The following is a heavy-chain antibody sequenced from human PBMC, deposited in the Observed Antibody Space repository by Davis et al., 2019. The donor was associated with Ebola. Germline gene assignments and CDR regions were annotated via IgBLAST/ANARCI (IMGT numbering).Heavy chain of an antibody. D-gene: IGHD2-2*01. J-gene: IGHJ3*02. CDR3: ARYQVVDAFDM. CDR2: IYPDDSDT. V-gene: IGHV5-51*01. CDR1: GYSFTNYW. Sequence: GESLKISCKGSGYSFTNYWIGWVRQMPGKGLEWMGIIYPDDSDTRYSPSFEGQVTISADKSINTAYLQWGSLKASDTAMYFCARYQVVDAFDMWGQGTMVTVSS.